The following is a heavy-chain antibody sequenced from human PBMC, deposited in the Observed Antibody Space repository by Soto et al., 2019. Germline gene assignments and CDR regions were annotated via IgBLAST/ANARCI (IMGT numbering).Heavy chain of an antibody. J-gene: IGHJ5*02. CDR3: AREFHP. CDR1: DGSIRSSPYY. Sequence: SETLSLTCTVSDGSIRSSPYYWSWIRQPPGKGLECIGSIYHSGSTYYNPSLKSRVTISIDTSKNQFSLKLTSVTAADTAVYYCAREFHPWGQGTLVTVSS. V-gene: IGHV4-39*02. CDR2: IYHSGST.